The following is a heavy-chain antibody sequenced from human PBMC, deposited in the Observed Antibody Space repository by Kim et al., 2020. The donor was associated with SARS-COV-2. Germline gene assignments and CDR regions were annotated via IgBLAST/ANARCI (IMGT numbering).Heavy chain of an antibody. V-gene: IGHV1-2*02. Sequence: ASVKVSRKASGYTFTGYYLHWVRQAPGQGLEWMGWINPKSGGTNYAQKFQGRVTLTRDTPISIAYMDLSRLRSDDTAVYYCARDQGVDWNYGYNYHYYGLDVWGQGTTVTVSS. CDR3: ARDQGVDWNYGYNYHYYGLDV. D-gene: IGHD1-7*01. CDR1: GYTFTGYY. J-gene: IGHJ6*02. CDR2: INPKSGGT.